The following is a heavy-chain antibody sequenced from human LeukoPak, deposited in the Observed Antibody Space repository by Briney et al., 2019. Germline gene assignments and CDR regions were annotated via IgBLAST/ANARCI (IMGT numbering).Heavy chain of an antibody. CDR1: GYTFTSYG. D-gene: IGHD5-12*01. CDR2: ISAYNGNT. CDR3: AGGEVDSGYDYYYFDY. Sequence: ASVTVSCKASGYTFTSYGISWVRQAPGQGLEWMGWISAYNGNTTYAQKLQGRVTMTTDTSTSTAYMELRSLRSDDTAVYYCAGGEVDSGYDYYYFDYWAREPWSPSPQ. J-gene: IGHJ4*02. V-gene: IGHV1-18*01.